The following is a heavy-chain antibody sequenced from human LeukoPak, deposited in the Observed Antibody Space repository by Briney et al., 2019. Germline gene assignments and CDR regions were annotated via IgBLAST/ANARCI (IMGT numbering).Heavy chain of an antibody. Sequence: PGRSLRLSCAASGFTFSSYAMHWVRQAAGNGLEWVAIISYDGTNKDYADSVKGRFTISRDNSKNPLYLQMNSLKTEDTAVYYCARGAWRLVRGAASFEFWGQGALVTVSS. D-gene: IGHD3-10*01. V-gene: IGHV3-30-3*01. CDR3: ARGAWRLVRGAASFEF. CDR1: GFTFSSYA. J-gene: IGHJ4*02. CDR2: ISYDGTNK.